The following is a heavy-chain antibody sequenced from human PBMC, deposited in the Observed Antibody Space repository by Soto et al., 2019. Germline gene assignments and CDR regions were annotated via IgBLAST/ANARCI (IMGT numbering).Heavy chain of an antibody. CDR1: GYTLTELS. D-gene: IGHD3-22*01. Sequence: WASVKVSCKVSGYTLTELSMHWVRQAPGKGLEWMGGFDPEDGETIYAQKFQGRVTMTEDTSTDTAYMELSSLRSEDTAVYYCATDTRSGYYGNWFDPWGQGTLVTVSS. V-gene: IGHV1-24*01. J-gene: IGHJ5*02. CDR2: FDPEDGET. CDR3: ATDTRSGYYGNWFDP.